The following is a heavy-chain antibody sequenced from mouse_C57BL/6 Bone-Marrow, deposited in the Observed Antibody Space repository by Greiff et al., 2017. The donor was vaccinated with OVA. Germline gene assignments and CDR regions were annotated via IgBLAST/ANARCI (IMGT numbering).Heavy chain of an antibody. CDR1: GYTFTSYW. J-gene: IGHJ1*03. CDR2: IDPASGGT. CDR3: AGAASYCYLDV. D-gene: IGHD1-1*01. Sequence: VQLQQPGAELVKPGASVKLSCKASGYTFTSYWMHWVKQRPGRGLEWIGRIDPASGGTNYNEKFKSKAILTADKSSSTAYMQLRSLTSEDAAVYYCAGAASYCYLDVWGTGTTVTVSS. V-gene: IGHV1-72*01.